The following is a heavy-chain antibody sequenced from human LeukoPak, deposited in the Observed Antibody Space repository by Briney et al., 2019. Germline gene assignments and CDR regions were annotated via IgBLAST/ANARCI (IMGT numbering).Heavy chain of an antibody. J-gene: IGHJ4*02. V-gene: IGHV3-23*01. CDR1: GFTFSSFA. D-gene: IGHD6-13*01. CDR3: AKDLRYSRSDYFDY. CDR2: ISGSGGST. Sequence: PGGSLRLSCAASGFTFSSFAMSWVRQAPGKGLEWVSGISGSGGSTQYADSVKGRFTISRDNSKNTLHLQMNSLRAEDTAVYYCAKDLRYSRSDYFDYWGQGTLVTVSS.